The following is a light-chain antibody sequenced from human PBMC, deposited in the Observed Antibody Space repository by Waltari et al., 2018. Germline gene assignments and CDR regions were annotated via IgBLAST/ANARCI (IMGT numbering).Light chain of an antibody. CDR3: ASYTSSSTI. CDR1: SSDVGSYNY. Sequence: QSALTQPASVSGSPGQSITISCTGTSSDVGSYNYVSWYQQHPGKAPKLVISEVSHRPSGVSNRFSGSKSGNTASLTISGLQAEDEADYYCASYTSSSTIFGGGTNLTVL. V-gene: IGLV2-14*01. CDR2: EVS. J-gene: IGLJ2*01.